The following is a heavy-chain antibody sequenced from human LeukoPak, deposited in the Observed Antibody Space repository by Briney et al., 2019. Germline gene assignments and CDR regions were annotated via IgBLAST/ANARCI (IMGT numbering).Heavy chain of an antibody. Sequence: SETLSLTCTVSGYSISSGYYWGWIRQPPGKGLEWIGSIYHSGSTYYNPSLKSRVTISVDTSNNQFSLKLNSVTAADTAVYYCASILDSGLADYWGQGTLVTVSS. J-gene: IGHJ4*02. CDR1: GYSISSGYY. CDR2: IYHSGST. V-gene: IGHV4-38-2*02. CDR3: ASILDSGLADY. D-gene: IGHD3-22*01.